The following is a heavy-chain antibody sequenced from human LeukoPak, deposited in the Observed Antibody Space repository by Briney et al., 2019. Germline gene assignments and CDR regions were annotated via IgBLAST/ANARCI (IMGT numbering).Heavy chain of an antibody. Sequence: GGSLRLSCAASGFTFSSYAMSWVRQAPGKGLEWVANIKQDGSEKYYVDSVKGRFTISRDNAKNSLYLQMNSLRAEDTAVYYCARGFEYYDFWSGYSDYWGQGTLVTVSS. CDR2: IKQDGSEK. D-gene: IGHD3-3*01. V-gene: IGHV3-7*01. CDR1: GFTFSSYA. CDR3: ARGFEYYDFWSGYSDY. J-gene: IGHJ4*02.